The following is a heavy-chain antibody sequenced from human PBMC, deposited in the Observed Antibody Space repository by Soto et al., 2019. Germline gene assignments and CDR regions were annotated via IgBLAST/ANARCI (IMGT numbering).Heavy chain of an antibody. D-gene: IGHD6-19*01. CDR3: ARGRPRAVAGAPPNYFGVAD. CDR1: GGSLSGYY. CDR2: IDHRGTT. V-gene: IGHV4-34*01. Sequence: QVPLQQWGAGLLKPAETLSLTCAVYGGSLSGYYWNWIRQAPGKGLEWIGDIDHRGTTNSNPSLKSRVTMSVDTSKSQFSLHLTSVTAADTGVYYCARGRPRAVAGAPPNYFGVADWGQGTTVIVSS. J-gene: IGHJ6*02.